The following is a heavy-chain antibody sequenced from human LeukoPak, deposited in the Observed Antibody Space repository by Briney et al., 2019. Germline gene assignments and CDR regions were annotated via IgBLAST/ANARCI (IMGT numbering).Heavy chain of an antibody. J-gene: IGHJ6*03. V-gene: IGHV3-21*06. CDR2: ISSDNTYI. CDR3: ARLDRADYSTSPIPYYNYFMDA. D-gene: IGHD6-13*01. Sequence: GGSLRLSCAASGFTFSYYSVTWVRQAPGKGLEWVSSISSDNTYIYYADSVRGRFTISRDNAKNLFYLQMNSLRAEDTAVYYCARLDRADYSTSPIPYYNYFMDAWDKGTTVTVPS. CDR1: GFTFSYYS.